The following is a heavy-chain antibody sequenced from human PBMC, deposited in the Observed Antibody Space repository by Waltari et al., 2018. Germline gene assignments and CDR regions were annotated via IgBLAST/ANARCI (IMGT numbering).Heavy chain of an antibody. CDR2: IKQDGSEK. J-gene: IGHJ4*02. Sequence: EVQLVESGGGLVQPGGSLRLSCAASGFPFSSYWMSWVRQAPGKGLEWVANIKQDGSEKYYVDSVKGRFTISSDNAKNSLYLQMNSLRAEDTAVYYCARDGHATYYYDSSGYYLDYWGQGTLVTVSS. CDR1: GFPFSSYW. CDR3: ARDGHATYYYDSSGYYLDY. V-gene: IGHV3-7*03. D-gene: IGHD3-22*01.